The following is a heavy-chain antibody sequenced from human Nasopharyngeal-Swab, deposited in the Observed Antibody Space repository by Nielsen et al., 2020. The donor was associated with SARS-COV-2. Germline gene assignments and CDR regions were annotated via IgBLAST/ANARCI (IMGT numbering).Heavy chain of an antibody. D-gene: IGHD1/OR15-1a*01. Sequence: GESLTISCAASAFTFNNVWMSWVRQAPGKGLECVGRIKSKTDGGTTDYAAPVNGRFTVSRDDSKNTLYLQMNSLITEDTAVYHCTTGVEHVYWGQGTLVTVSS. V-gene: IGHV3-15*01. CDR3: TTGVEHVY. CDR1: AFTFNNVW. CDR2: IKSKTDGGTT. J-gene: IGHJ4*02.